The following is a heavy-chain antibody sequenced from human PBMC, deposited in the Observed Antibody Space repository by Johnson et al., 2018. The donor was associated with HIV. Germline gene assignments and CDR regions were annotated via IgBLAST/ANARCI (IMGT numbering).Heavy chain of an antibody. CDR1: AFSFSGYA. CDR3: ARDPGDGGRPFDAFDI. CDR2: VSYDASNK. J-gene: IGHJ3*02. V-gene: IGHV3-30*04. D-gene: IGHD4-23*01. Sequence: QEQLVESGGGVVQPGRSLRLSCTSAFSFSGYAMHWVRQAPGKGLEWVAVVSYDASNKYYAESVKGRFTISRDNSKNTVFLQMDSLRGEDTADYYCARDPGDGGRPFDAFDIWGQGTMVTVSS.